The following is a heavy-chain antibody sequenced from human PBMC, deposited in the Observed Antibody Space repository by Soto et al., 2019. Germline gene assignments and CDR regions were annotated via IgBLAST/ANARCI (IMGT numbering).Heavy chain of an antibody. CDR3: AQTLGSAVAGPGRFDL. D-gene: IGHD6-19*01. J-gene: IGHJ2*01. CDR2: ITPFFGTA. CDR1: GGTFSNYA. V-gene: IGHV1-69*12. Sequence: QVQLVQSGAEVKKPGSSVKVSCKASGGTFSNYALSWVRQAPGQGLEWMGGITPFFGTANYAQKFQGRVTITEDESMSTAYMELSRLRSEDTAIYYCAQTLGSAVAGPGRFDLWGRDTLVTVSS.